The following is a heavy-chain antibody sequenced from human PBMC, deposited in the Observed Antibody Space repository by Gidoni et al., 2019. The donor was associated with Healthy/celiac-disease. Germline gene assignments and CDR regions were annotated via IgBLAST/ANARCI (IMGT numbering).Heavy chain of an antibody. CDR1: GYTLTSYG. Sequence: QVQLVQSGAEVNKPGASVKVSCQASGYTLTSYGIHWVRQAPGQRFEWMGWLNAGNGNTKYSQKFQGRVTITRDTSASTVYMELSSLRSEDSAVYFCARGWDLLFSFDYWGQGTLVTVSS. CDR3: ARGWDLLFSFDY. CDR2: LNAGNGNT. J-gene: IGHJ4*02. V-gene: IGHV1-3*01. D-gene: IGHD1-26*01.